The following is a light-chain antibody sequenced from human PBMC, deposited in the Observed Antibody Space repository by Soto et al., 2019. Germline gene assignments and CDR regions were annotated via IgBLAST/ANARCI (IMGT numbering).Light chain of an antibody. CDR3: QQYGDSPLT. Sequence: EIVLTQSPATLSLSPGERATLTCRASQSVSNFLAWYQHKPGQAPRLLIYDASNRATGIPARFSGSGSGTDFTLTISRLEPEDFAVYHCQQYGDSPLTFGGGTKVDIK. V-gene: IGKV3-20*01. J-gene: IGKJ4*01. CDR1: QSVSNF. CDR2: DAS.